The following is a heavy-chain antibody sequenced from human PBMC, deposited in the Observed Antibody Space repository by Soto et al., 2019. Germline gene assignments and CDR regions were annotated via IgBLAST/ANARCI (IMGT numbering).Heavy chain of an antibody. CDR3: ARDRPLGWGSHRPSGLLAY. V-gene: IGHV3-74*01. J-gene: IGHJ4*02. CDR2: INSDGSST. D-gene: IGHD3-16*02. CDR1: GFTFTNYW. Sequence: GGSLRLSCAASGFTFTNYWMQWVRQAPGKGLVWVSRINSDGSSTSHADSVKGRFTISRDNSKNTLYLQMNSLRAEDTAVYYCARDRPLGWGSHRPSGLLAYWGKGILVTGSS.